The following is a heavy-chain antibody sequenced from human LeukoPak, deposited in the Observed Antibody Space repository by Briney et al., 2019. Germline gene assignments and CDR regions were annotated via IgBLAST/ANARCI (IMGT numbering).Heavy chain of an antibody. CDR3: ARGDDIVVVPAAFDY. Sequence: GESLKISCKGSGYSFTSYWIGWVRQMPGKGLEWMGIIYPGDSDTRYSPSFQGQVTISADKSISTAYLQWSSLKASDTAMYYCARGDDIVVVPAAFDYWGQGTLVTASS. CDR1: GYSFTSYW. CDR2: IYPGDSDT. D-gene: IGHD2-2*01. J-gene: IGHJ4*02. V-gene: IGHV5-51*01.